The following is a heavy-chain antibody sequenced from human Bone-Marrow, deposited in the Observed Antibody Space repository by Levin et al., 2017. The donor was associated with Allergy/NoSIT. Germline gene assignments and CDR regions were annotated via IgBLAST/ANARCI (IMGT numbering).Heavy chain of an antibody. V-gene: IGHV4-59*01. J-gene: IGHJ4*02. Sequence: SQTLSLTCTVSGGSISSYYWSWIRQPPGKGLEWIGYIYYSGSTNYNPSLKSRVTISVDTSKNQFSLKLSSVTAADTAVYYCARGSVDTAMVDEYWGQGTLVTVSS. D-gene: IGHD5-18*01. CDR1: GGSISSYY. CDR3: ARGSVDTAMVDEY. CDR2: IYYSGST.